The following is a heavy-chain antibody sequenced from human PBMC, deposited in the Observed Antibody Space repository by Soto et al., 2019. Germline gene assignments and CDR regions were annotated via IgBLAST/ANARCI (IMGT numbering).Heavy chain of an antibody. V-gene: IGHV1-18*01. D-gene: IGHD6-6*01. CDR2: ISAYNGNT. CDR3: ARALSIAARGDWFDP. Sequence: ASVKVCCKASGYTFTSYGISWLRQSPGQGLEWMGWISAYNGNTNYAQKLQGRVTMTTDTSTSTAYMELRSLRSDDTAVYYCARALSIAARGDWFDPWGQGTLVTVSS. CDR1: GYTFTSYG. J-gene: IGHJ5*02.